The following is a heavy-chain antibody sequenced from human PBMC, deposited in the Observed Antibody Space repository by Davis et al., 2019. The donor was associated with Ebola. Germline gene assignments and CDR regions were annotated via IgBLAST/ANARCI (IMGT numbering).Heavy chain of an antibody. CDR1: GGSISSSNW. Sequence: MPSETLSLTCAVSGGSISSSNWWSWVRQPPGKGLEWIGEIYHSGSTNYNPSLKSRVTISVDTSKNQFSLTLSSVTAADTAVYYCTRGDGYNSSYWGQGTLVTVSS. J-gene: IGHJ4*02. CDR2: IYHSGST. D-gene: IGHD5-24*01. V-gene: IGHV4-4*02. CDR3: TRGDGYNSSY.